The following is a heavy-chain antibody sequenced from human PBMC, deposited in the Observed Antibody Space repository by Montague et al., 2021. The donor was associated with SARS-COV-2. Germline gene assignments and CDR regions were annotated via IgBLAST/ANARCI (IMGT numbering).Heavy chain of an antibody. CDR1: GDSVAIKSAA. CDR3: ARGGSWLYYFDY. D-gene: IGHD6-13*01. J-gene: IGHJ4*02. Sequence: CAISGDSVAIKSAAWSSNRQSPSIDLEWLRRTYYMSKWYNDYAVSVKSRITINPDTSKNQFSLQLNSVTPEDTAVYYCARGGSWLYYFDYWGQGTLVTVSS. V-gene: IGHV6-1*01. CDR2: TYYMSKWYN.